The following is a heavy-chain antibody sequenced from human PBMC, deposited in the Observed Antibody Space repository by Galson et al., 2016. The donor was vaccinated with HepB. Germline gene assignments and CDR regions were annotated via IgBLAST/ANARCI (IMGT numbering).Heavy chain of an antibody. Sequence: SVKVSCKASGGTSNNFALSWVRQAPGQGLQWMGGISPTFGAANYAQKFQGRVTITADKSTSTAYLELSSLTSEDTAIYYCARIARETIFFGSSGYYGFEYWGQGTRVTVSS. CDR3: ARIARETIFFGSSGYYGFEY. D-gene: IGHD6-19*01. CDR2: ISPTFGAA. V-gene: IGHV1-69*06. J-gene: IGHJ4*02. CDR1: GGTSNNFA.